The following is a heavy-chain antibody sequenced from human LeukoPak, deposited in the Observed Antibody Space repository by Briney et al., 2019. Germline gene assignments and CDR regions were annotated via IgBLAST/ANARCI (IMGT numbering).Heavy chain of an antibody. D-gene: IGHD6-19*01. CDR3: DGSGSGWWDFDY. V-gene: IGHV4-39*01. J-gene: IGHJ4*02. CDR2: IYCSGST. Sequence: SETLSLTCTASGGSISSSSYYWGWIRQPQGKGLEWIVSIYCSGSTYHTPSRKGRVTISVDTSKNQFSLKLSSVTAADTAVYDCDGSGSGWWDFDYWGQGTLVTVSS. CDR1: GGSISSSSYY.